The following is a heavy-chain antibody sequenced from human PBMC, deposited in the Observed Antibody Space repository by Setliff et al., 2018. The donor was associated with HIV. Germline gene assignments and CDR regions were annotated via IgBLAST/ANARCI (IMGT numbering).Heavy chain of an antibody. Sequence: PSETLSLTCTVSGDSINSGSYYWSWIRQPAGEGLEWIGHIFTSGSTTYNPSLKSRVSISADTSKNQFSLKLSSVTAADTAVYYCARVQVGGYNFYFDYWGQGTLVTVSS. V-gene: IGHV4-61*09. CDR3: ARVQVGGYNFYFDY. CDR2: IFTSGST. CDR1: GDSINSGSYY. D-gene: IGHD5-12*01. J-gene: IGHJ4*02.